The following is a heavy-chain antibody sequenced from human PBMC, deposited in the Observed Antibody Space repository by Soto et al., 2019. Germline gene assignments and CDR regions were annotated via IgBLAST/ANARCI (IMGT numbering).Heavy chain of an antibody. CDR1: GLTFSPYG. J-gene: IGHJ1*01. CDR2: ISYDGTNK. CDR3: AKSPIYLESSGYQQYFQY. V-gene: IGHV3-30*18. Sequence: GGSLRLSCAASGLTFSPYGMHWLRQAPGRGLEWVAFISYDGTNKYYADSVKGPFTNSRDNSKDTFYLQMNSLRAQDTAVYYCAKSPIYLESSGYQQYFQYWGQGTLVTVSA. D-gene: IGHD3-22*01.